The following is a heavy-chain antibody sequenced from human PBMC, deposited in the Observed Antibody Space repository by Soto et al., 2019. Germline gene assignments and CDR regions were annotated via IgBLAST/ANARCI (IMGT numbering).Heavy chain of an antibody. D-gene: IGHD1-26*01. J-gene: IGHJ4*02. CDR3: TWETYYFDY. CDR2: ISASGDST. V-gene: IGHV3-23*01. CDR1: GFTFSNFA. Sequence: EVQLLESGGGLVQPGESLRLSCAVSGFTFSNFAMGWVRQTPGKGLEWVSGISASGDSTYYVDSVKGRFTVSRDNSKDMVYLQMNSLNDEDTVLYYCTWETYYFDYWGQGPLVTVSS.